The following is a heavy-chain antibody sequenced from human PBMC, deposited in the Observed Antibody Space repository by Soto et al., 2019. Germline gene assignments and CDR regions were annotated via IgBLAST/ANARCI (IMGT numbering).Heavy chain of an antibody. CDR3: ARDGALLFGRNSDYYSTMDV. Sequence: SDTLSLPCSGSGGSIRTADPVWSRLLQPPGKGLEWIGYIYYTGNTYYNPSLKSRVTISLDTSKNQFSLKLSSVTAADTAFYYCARDGALLFGRNSDYYSTMDVWGQGTSVS. CDR1: GGSIRTADPV. V-gene: IGHV4-30-4*02. CDR2: IYYTGNT. J-gene: IGHJ6*02. D-gene: IGHD4-4*01.